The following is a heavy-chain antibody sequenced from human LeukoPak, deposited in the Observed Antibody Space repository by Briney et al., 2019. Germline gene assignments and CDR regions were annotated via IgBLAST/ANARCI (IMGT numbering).Heavy chain of an antibody. CDR1: GGSITGHY. J-gene: IGHJ3*02. CDR2: TSYSRTT. CDR3: AKLGHSDGWYWRAFDI. Sequence: PSETASLTCAVSGGSITGHYWNWIRQTPGMRLEWIGYTSYSRTTIYNSYFKGRATMSIDTSKNQLYLNLTSVTATDTAVYYCAKLGHSDGWYWRAFDIWGQGTTVIVSS. D-gene: IGHD6-19*01. V-gene: IGHV4-59*08.